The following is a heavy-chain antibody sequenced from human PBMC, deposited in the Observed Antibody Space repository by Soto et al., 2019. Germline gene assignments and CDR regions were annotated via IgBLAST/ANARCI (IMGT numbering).Heavy chain of an antibody. CDR3: ATDASIAVAGQPFDY. V-gene: IGHV4-34*01. J-gene: IGHJ4*02. CDR2: INHSGST. CDR1: EGSCSGYY. Sequence: SETLSLTCAVYEGSCSGYYWSWIRQPPGKGLEWIGEINHSGSTNYNPSLKSRVTISVDTSKNQFSLKLSSVTAADTAVYYCATDASIAVAGQPFDYWGQGTLVTVSS. D-gene: IGHD6-19*01.